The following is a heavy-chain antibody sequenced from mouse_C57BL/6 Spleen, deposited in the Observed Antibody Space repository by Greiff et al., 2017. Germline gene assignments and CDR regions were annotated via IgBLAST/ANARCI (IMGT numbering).Heavy chain of an antibody. J-gene: IGHJ3*01. CDR1: GFTFSSYG. D-gene: IGHD1-1*01. V-gene: IGHV5-6*01. Sequence: EVMLVESGGDLVKPGGSLKLSCAASGFTFSSYGMSWVRQTPDKRLEWVATISSGGSYTYYPDSVKGRFTISRDNAKNTLYLQMSSLKSEDTAMYYCASPPGAYYGSSPWFAYWGQGTLVTVSA. CDR3: ASPPGAYYGSSPWFAY. CDR2: ISSGGSYT.